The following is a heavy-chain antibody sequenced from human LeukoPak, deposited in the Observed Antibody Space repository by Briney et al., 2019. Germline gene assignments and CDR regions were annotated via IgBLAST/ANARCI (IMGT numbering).Heavy chain of an antibody. CDR1: GFTFISYA. CDR3: ARDGGSSWYFDY. Sequence: GGSLRLSCAASGFTFISYAIHWVRQAPGKGLEWVAVISFHGTDSFYADSVKGRFTISRDNSKNTLYLQMSSLRADDTAVYYCARDGGSSWYFDYWGQGTLVTVSS. CDR2: ISFHGTDS. V-gene: IGHV3-30*04. D-gene: IGHD6-13*01. J-gene: IGHJ4*02.